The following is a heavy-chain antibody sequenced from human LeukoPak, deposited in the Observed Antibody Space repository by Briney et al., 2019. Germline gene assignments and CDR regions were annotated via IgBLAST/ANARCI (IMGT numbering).Heavy chain of an antibody. CDR1: GYTFTTYD. D-gene: IGHD3-10*01. CDR3: ARRIRGAPTDY. V-gene: IGHV1-8*01. Sequence: ASVKVSCKASGYTFTTYDLNWVRQATGQGLEWMGSMNPNSGNTGYAQKFQGRVTMTRNISITTAYMELSNLTSEDTAVYYCARRIRGAPTDYWGQGTLVTVSS. J-gene: IGHJ4*02. CDR2: MNPNSGNT.